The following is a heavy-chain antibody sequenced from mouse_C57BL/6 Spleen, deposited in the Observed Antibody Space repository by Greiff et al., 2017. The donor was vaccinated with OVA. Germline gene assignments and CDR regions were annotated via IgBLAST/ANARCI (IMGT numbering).Heavy chain of an antibody. CDR1: GYTFTSYW. D-gene: IGHD4-1*01. Sequence: VQLQQPGAELVKPGASVQVSCKASGYTFTSYWMHWVKQRPGQGLEWIGRIHPSDSDPNYNQKLKGKATLTVDKSASKAYMQLRSLTAEDSAVYYCAIEELGLDFDDWGQGTTLTVSS. CDR3: AIEELGLDFDD. CDR2: IHPSDSDP. J-gene: IGHJ2*01. V-gene: IGHV1-74*01.